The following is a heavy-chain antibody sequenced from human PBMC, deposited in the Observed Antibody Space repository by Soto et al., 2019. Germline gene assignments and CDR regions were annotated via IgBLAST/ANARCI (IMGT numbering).Heavy chain of an antibody. CDR2: ISGSGGST. Sequence: GGSLRLSCAASGFTFSSYAMNWVRQAPGKGLEWVSAISGSGGSTYYADSVKGRFTISRDNFKNTLYLQMNSLRAEDTAVYYCAKESGDWNDYQYYYMDVWGKGTTVTVSS. D-gene: IGHD1-1*01. V-gene: IGHV3-23*01. J-gene: IGHJ6*03. CDR3: AKESGDWNDYQYYYMDV. CDR1: GFTFSSYA.